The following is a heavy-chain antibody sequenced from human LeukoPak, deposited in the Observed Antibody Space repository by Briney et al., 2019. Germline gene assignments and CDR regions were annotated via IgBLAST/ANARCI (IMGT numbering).Heavy chain of an antibody. Sequence: SETLSLTCTVSGGSITSYYWSWIRQPPGKGLEWIGYIYYSGRTNYNPSLKSRVTISVDTSKNQFSLKLSSVTAADTAVYYCARAAGDSSSWYVGWVDYWGQGTLVTVSS. V-gene: IGHV4-59*08. J-gene: IGHJ4*02. CDR2: IYYSGRT. CDR3: ARAAGDSSSWYVGWVDY. CDR1: GGSITSYY. D-gene: IGHD6-13*01.